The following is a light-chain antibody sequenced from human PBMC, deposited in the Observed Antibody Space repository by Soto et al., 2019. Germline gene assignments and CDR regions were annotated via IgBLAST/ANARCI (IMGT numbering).Light chain of an antibody. CDR3: SSYTSSSTLV. J-gene: IGLJ1*01. V-gene: IGLV2-14*01. CDR2: DVS. Sequence: QSALTQPASVSGSPGQSITISCTGTSSDVGDYNYVSWCQQHPGKAPKVMIYDVSNRPSGVSNRFSGSKSGNTASLTISGLQAEDEADYYCSSYTSSSTLVFGTGTKLTVL. CDR1: SSDVGDYNY.